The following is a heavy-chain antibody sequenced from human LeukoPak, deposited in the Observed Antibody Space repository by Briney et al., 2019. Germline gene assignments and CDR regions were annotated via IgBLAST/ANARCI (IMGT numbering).Heavy chain of an antibody. D-gene: IGHD6-13*01. CDR1: GGSINAYW. J-gene: IGHJ5*02. Sequence: SETLSLTCTLSGGSINAYWWSWLRQPPGKGLEWIGYISSSGSTNYNPSLKSRVTISPSTSKTHFSLNLNSVTAADTAVYYCAGLHFAASEEFDPWGQGILVTVSP. CDR2: ISSSGST. CDR3: AGLHFAASEEFDP. V-gene: IGHV4-59*08.